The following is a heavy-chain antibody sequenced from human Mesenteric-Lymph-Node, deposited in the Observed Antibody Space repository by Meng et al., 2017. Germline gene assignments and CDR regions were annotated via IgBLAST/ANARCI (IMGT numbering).Heavy chain of an antibody. CDR1: GYTFTNYA. CDR3: TTRLEQNYFDY. D-gene: IGHD1-1*01. V-gene: IGHV1-3*01. J-gene: IGHJ4*02. CDR2: INAGNGNT. Sequence: HVQLVQSGTEVKKPGASVKVSCKASGYTFTNYAMHWVRQAPGQRLEWMGWINAGNGNTKYSQKFQGRVTVTRDTSASTAYMDLSSLRSEDTAVYYCTTRLEQNYFDYWGQGTLVTVSS.